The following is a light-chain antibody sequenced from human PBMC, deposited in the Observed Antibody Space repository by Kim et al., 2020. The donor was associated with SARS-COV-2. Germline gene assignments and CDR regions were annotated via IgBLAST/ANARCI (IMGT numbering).Light chain of an antibody. CDR3: QQYGTSPMT. V-gene: IGKV3D-20*01. CDR2: DAA. CDR1: QSVSSNY. J-gene: IGKJ5*01. Sequence: SPGERATLSCGASQSVSSNYLAWYQQKPGLAPRLLSYDAATRATGIPDRFSSSGSGTDFTLTISRLEPEDFAVYFCQQYGTSPMTFGQGTRLEIK.